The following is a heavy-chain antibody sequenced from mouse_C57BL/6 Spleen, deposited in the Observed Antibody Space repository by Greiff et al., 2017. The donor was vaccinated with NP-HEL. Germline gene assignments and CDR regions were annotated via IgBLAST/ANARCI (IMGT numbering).Heavy chain of an antibody. V-gene: IGHV3-6*01. CDR3: ARVPYYAMDY. J-gene: IGHJ4*01. CDR2: ISYDGSN. CDR1: GYSITSGYY. Sequence: ESGPGLVKPSQSLSLTCSVTGYSITSGYYWNWIRQFPGNKLEWMGYISYDGSNNYNPSLKNRISITRDTSKNQFFLKLNSVTTEDTATYYCARVPYYAMDYWGQGTSVTVSS.